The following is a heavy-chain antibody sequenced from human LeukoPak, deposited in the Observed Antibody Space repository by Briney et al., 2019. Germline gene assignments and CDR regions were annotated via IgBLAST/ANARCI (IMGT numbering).Heavy chain of an antibody. D-gene: IGHD1-26*01. CDR1: GFTFSSYW. CDR2: IKQDGSEK. CDR3: AREGPGIVGATIWL. V-gene: IGHV3-7*01. Sequence: GGSLRLSCAASGFTFSSYWMSWVRQAPGKGLEWVANIKQDGSEKYYVDSVEGRFTISRDNAKNSLYLQMNSLRAEDTAVYYCAREGPGIVGATIWLWGQGTLVTVSS. J-gene: IGHJ4*02.